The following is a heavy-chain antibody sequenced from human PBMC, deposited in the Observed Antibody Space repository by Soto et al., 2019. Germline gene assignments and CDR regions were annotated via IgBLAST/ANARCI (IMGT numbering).Heavy chain of an antibody. J-gene: IGHJ4*02. CDR1: GYTFTSYG. D-gene: IGHD1-26*01. Sequence: QVQLVQSGAEVKKPGASVKVSCKASGYTFTSYGISWVRQAPGQGLEWMGWISANNGNTNYAQKIQGRVTMTTDTSTSTAYMARRSLRSDDTAVYYCARDGRYRGSCGGYYFDYWGQGTLVTVSS. CDR2: ISANNGNT. CDR3: ARDGRYRGSCGGYYFDY. V-gene: IGHV1-18*01.